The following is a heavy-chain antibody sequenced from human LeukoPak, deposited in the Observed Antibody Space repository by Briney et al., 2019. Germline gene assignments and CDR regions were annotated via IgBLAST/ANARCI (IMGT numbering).Heavy chain of an antibody. V-gene: IGHV3-21*01. Sequence: GGSLRLSCAASGFTFSNYSMNWVRQAPGKGLQWVSSISSSSGYIYYADSVKGRFTISRDNAKNSLYLQMNSLRAEDTAVYYCARDNGGWKALDYWGQGTLVTVSS. D-gene: IGHD1-1*01. CDR1: GFTFSNYS. J-gene: IGHJ4*02. CDR3: ARDNGGWKALDY. CDR2: ISSSSGYI.